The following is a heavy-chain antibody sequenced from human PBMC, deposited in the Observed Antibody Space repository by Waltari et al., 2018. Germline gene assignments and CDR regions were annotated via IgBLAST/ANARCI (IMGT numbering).Heavy chain of an antibody. CDR2: IDHGGST. Sequence: QVQLQQWGAGLLKPSETLSLTCAVYGGSLSGYYWTWIRQPTGKGLEWIGEIDHGGSTNYNPSLKSRVTISVDTSKNQFSLNLGSVSAADTAIYYCARDGRGVNSQFNLFDLWGQGLQVTVSS. J-gene: IGHJ5*02. CDR3: ARDGRGVNSQFNLFDL. CDR1: GGSLSGYY. D-gene: IGHD2-8*01. V-gene: IGHV4-34*01.